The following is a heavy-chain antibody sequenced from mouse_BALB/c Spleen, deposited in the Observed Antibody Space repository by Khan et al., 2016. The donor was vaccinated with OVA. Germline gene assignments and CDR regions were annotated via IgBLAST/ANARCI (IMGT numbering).Heavy chain of an antibody. CDR3: ATSYYYGYYFDY. CDR1: GFTFSSTG. J-gene: IGHJ2*01. D-gene: IGHD1-1*01. V-gene: IGHV5-17*02. Sequence: EVQLVESGGGLVQPGGSRKLSCAASGFTFSSTGMHWVRQAPEQGLEWVAYISGDSSTTYYADTVQGRFTISRDNPKNTLFLQMTSLMSEDTAMYYCATSYYYGYYFDYWGAGTTLTVSS. CDR2: ISGDSSTT.